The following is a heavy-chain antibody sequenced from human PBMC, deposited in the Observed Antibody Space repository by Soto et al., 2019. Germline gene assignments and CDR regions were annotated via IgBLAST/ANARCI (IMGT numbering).Heavy chain of an antibody. D-gene: IGHD6-19*01. CDR2: ISYDGSNK. CDR3: AREASSGWSQSAFDI. V-gene: IGHV3-30-3*01. CDR1: GFTFSSYA. J-gene: IGHJ3*02. Sequence: GWSLRLSCAASGFTFSSYAMHLVRQAPGKGLEWVAFISYDGSNKYYADSVKGRFTISRDNSKNTLYLQMNSLRAEDTAVYYCAREASSGWSQSAFDIWGQGTMVTVSS.